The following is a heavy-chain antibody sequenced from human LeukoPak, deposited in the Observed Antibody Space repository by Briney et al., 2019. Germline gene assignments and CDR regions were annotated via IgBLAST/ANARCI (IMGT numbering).Heavy chain of an antibody. CDR3: ARVVGSGSYESRFDP. V-gene: IGHV3-20*04. D-gene: IGHD3-10*01. CDR1: GFTFDDYG. Sequence: GGSLRLSCAASGFTFDDYGMSWVRQAPGKGLEWVSGINWNGGSTGYAGSVKGRFTISRDNAKNSLYLQMNSLRAEDTALYYCARVVGSGSYESRFDPWGQGTLVTVSS. J-gene: IGHJ5*02. CDR2: INWNGGST.